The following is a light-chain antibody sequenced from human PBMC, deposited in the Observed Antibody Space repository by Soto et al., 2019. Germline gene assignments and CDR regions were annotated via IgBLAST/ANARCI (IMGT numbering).Light chain of an antibody. Sequence: EIILTQSPCTLALSPGERATLSCRASQSVSNGYLAWYQHKPGQAPRLLILGASTRATGIPERFSGSGSGADFTLTISSLQSEDVEVYYCQQYNNWPRTFGQGTKVDIK. J-gene: IGKJ1*01. CDR3: QQYNNWPRT. V-gene: IGKV3-20*01. CDR1: QSVSNGY. CDR2: GAS.